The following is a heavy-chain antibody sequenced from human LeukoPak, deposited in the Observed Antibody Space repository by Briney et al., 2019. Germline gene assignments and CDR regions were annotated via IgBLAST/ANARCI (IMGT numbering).Heavy chain of an antibody. V-gene: IGHV3-7*05. Sequence: GGSLRLSCAASGFTFSNSWMTWVRQAPGKGLEWVAHINEDGSDKYYVDSVTGRFSISRDNTKNSLYLQMSSLRAEDTAVYYCATWSNAWEFDYWGQGTLVSVSS. J-gene: IGHJ4*02. CDR2: INEDGSDK. CDR3: ATWSNAWEFDY. CDR1: GFTFSNSW. D-gene: IGHD1-26*01.